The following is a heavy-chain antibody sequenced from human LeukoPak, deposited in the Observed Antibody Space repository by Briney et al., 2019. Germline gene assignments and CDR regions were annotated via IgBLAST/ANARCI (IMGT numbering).Heavy chain of an antibody. D-gene: IGHD2-8*01. J-gene: IGHJ4*02. V-gene: IGHV3-7*03. CDR2: LKQDGSEI. Sequence: PGGSLRLSCVASDFTFSNYWMSWVRQAPGKGLEWVGNLKQDGSEIYYLDSVKGRFTISRDNTKNMLYLQLNSLRAEDTAVHYCAKGYCTNGVCYPDYWGQGTLVTVSS. CDR1: DFTFSNYW. CDR3: AKGYCTNGVCYPDY.